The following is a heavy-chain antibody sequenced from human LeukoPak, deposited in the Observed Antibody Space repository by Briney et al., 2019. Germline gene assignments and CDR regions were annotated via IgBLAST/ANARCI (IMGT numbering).Heavy chain of an antibody. Sequence: SETLSPTCAVYGGSFSGYYWSWIRQPPGKGLEWIGEINHSGSTNYNPSLKSRVTISVDTSKNQFSLKLSSVTAADTAVYYCARGRLRYFDLLLSPDFDYWGQGTLVTVSS. D-gene: IGHD3-9*01. CDR3: ARGRLRYFDLLLSPDFDY. J-gene: IGHJ4*02. CDR2: INHSGST. V-gene: IGHV4-34*01. CDR1: GGSFSGYY.